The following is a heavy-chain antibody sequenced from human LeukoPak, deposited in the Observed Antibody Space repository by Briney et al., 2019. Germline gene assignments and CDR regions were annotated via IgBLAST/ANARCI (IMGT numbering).Heavy chain of an antibody. D-gene: IGHD6-6*01. CDR1: GGSISSYY. Sequence: SETLSLTCTASGGSISSYYWSWIRQPPGKGLEWIGYIYYGGSTNYNPSLKSRVTISVDTSKNQFSLKLSSVTAADTAVYYCARLGALLRHFDYWGQGTLVTVSS. CDR3: ARLGALLRHFDY. CDR2: IYYGGST. V-gene: IGHV4-59*08. J-gene: IGHJ4*02.